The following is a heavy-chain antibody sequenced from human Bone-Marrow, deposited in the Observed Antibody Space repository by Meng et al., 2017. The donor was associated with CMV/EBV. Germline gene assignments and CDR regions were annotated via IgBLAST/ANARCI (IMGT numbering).Heavy chain of an antibody. D-gene: IGHD3-22*01. CDR2: IYYSGST. CDR3: ARGMNLDDSSGPWQH. CDR1: DSISSGGYS. V-gene: IGHV4-31*02. J-gene: IGHJ4*02. Sequence: DSISSGGYSWSWIRQHPGKGLEWIGYIYYSGSTYYNPSLKSRVTISVDTSKNQFSLKLSSVTAADPAVYYCARGMNLDDSSGPWQHWGQGTLVTVSS.